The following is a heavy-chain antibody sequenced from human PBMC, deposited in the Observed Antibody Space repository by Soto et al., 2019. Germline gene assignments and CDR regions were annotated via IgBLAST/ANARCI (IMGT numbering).Heavy chain of an antibody. CDR1: GFTFSSYA. CDR2: VSYDGSIE. J-gene: IGHJ4*02. V-gene: IGHV3-30*04. D-gene: IGHD2-21*02. CDR3: ASIPTFMVLTPRDF. Sequence: EHLVESGGGVVQPGRSLRLSCTGSGFTFSSYAMHWVRLAPGKGLEWVAVVSYDGSIENYADSVRGRFTISRDNSKNTVYLQMDSLKVEDTAFYYCASIPTFMVLTPRDFWGQGTLVTVSA.